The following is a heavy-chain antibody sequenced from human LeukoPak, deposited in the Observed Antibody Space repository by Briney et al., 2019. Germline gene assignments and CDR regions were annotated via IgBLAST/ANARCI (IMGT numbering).Heavy chain of an antibody. D-gene: IGHD6-19*01. Sequence: ASVKVSCKVSGYTLTELSMHWVRQAPGRGLEWMGGFDPEDGETIYAQKFQGRVTMTEDTSTDTAYMELSSLRSEDTAVYYCATDRPVAGSLDALDIWGQGTMVTVSS. CDR2: FDPEDGET. CDR3: ATDRPVAGSLDALDI. J-gene: IGHJ3*02. V-gene: IGHV1-24*01. CDR1: GYTLTELS.